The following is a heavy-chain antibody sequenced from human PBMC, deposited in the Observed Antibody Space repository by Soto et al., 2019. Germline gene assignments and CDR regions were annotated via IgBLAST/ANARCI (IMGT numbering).Heavy chain of an antibody. CDR3: ATGFGSYYFDY. D-gene: IGHD3-3*01. CDR2: ISYDGSNK. Sequence: GGSLRLSCAASGFTFSSYAMHWVRQAPGKGLEWVAVISYDGSNKYYADSVKGRFTISRDNSKNTLYLQMNSLRAEDTAVYYCATGFGSYYFDYWGQGTLVTVSS. J-gene: IGHJ4*02. CDR1: GFTFSSYA. V-gene: IGHV3-30-3*01.